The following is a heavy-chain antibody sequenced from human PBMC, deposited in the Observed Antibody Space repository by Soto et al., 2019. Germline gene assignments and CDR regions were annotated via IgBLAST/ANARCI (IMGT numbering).Heavy chain of an antibody. J-gene: IGHJ6*02. CDR1: GGSISSYY. D-gene: IGHD3-22*01. V-gene: IGHV4-59*01. Sequence: ETLSLTCTVSGGSISSYYWSWIRQPPGKGLEWIGYIYYSGSTNYNPSLKSRVTISVDTSKNQFSLKLSSVTAADTAVYYCARVSSEEYYYGMDVWGQGTTVTVSS. CDR3: ARVSSEEYYYGMDV. CDR2: IYYSGST.